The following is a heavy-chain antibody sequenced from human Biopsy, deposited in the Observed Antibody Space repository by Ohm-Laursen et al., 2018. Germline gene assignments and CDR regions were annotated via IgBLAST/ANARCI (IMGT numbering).Heavy chain of an antibody. J-gene: IGHJ5*02. CDR2: IFNSANT. D-gene: IGHD3-22*01. CDR3: ARGDYFDSNGYFWFDP. CDR1: GGSISSGGSY. V-gene: IGHV4-31*01. Sequence: SDTLSLTCTVSGGSISSGGSYWSWIRQRPGKGLEWIEYIFNSANTYYNPSLKNLITISGDTSKNQFSLKLNSVTAADTAVYYCARGDYFDSNGYFWFDPWGQGTLVTVSS.